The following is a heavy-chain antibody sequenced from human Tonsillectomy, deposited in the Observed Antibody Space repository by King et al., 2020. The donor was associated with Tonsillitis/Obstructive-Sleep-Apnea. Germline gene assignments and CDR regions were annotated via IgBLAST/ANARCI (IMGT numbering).Heavy chain of an antibody. CDR3: AKGPVVDYDFSPSD. D-gene: IGHD3-3*01. V-gene: IGHV3-9*01. CDR1: GFTFDDYA. CDR2: ISWNSGSI. J-gene: IGHJ4*02. Sequence: VQLVESGGGLVQPGRSLRLSCAASGFTFDDYAMHWVRQAPGKGLEWVSGISWNSGSIGYADSVKGRFTISRDNAKNSLYLQMNSLRAEDTALYYCAKGPVVDYDFSPSDWGQGTLVTVSS.